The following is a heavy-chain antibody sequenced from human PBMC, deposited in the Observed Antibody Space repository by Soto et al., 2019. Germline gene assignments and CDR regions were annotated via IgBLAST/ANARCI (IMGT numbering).Heavy chain of an antibody. CDR1: GGTLSSYA. D-gene: IGHD6-13*01. Sequence: SVKVSCKASGGTLSSYAISWVRQAPGQGLEWMGGIIPIFGTANYAQRFQGRVTITADESTSTAYMELSSLRSEDTAVYYCRRAAAGSTYYYYGMDVWGQGTTVTVSS. V-gene: IGHV1-69*13. J-gene: IGHJ6*02. CDR3: RRAAAGSTYYYYGMDV. CDR2: IIPIFGTA.